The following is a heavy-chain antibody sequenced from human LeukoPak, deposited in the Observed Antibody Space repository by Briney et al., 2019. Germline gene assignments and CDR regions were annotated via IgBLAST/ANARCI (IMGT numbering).Heavy chain of an antibody. CDR3: ARDHIAATYYYYYMDV. D-gene: IGHD6-25*01. CDR2: IYYSGNT. V-gene: IGHV4-59*12. Sequence: SETLSLTCTVSGGSISSYFWGWIRQPPGKGLEWIGYIYYSGNTNYNPSLKSRVTISVDTSKNQFSLKLSSVTAADTAVYYCARDHIAATYYYYYMDVWGKGTTVTVSS. J-gene: IGHJ6*03. CDR1: GGSISSYF.